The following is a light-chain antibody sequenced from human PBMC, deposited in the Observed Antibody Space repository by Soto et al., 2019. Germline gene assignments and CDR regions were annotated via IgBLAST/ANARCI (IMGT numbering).Light chain of an antibody. CDR1: QCIYNY. CDR3: QQTYSTPLT. Sequence: DIQMTQSPSSLSASVGDRVTITCRASQCIYNYLSWYQQKPGKAPKLLIYDASSLQSGVPPRFSGSGSGTDFTLSINSLQPEDFATYYCQQTYSTPLTFGGGTKVEIK. J-gene: IGKJ4*01. V-gene: IGKV1-39*01. CDR2: DAS.